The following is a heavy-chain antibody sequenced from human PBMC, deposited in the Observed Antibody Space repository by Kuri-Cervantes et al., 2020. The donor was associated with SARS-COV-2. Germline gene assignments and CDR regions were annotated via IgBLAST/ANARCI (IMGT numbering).Heavy chain of an antibody. CDR3: ARDAFDSSGYQLVDY. D-gene: IGHD3-22*01. V-gene: IGHV1-18*04. CDR1: GYTFTSYG. Sequence: ASVKVSCKASGYTFTSYGISWVRQAPGQGLEWMGWSSAYNGNTDYAQKLQGRVTMTTDTSTSTAYMELRSLRSDDTAVYYCARDAFDSSGYQLVDYWGQGTLVTGSS. CDR2: SSAYNGNT. J-gene: IGHJ4*02.